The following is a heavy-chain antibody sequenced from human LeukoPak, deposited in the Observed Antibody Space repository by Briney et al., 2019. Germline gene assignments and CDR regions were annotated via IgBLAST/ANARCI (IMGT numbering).Heavy chain of an antibody. CDR2: IYYSGST. CDR3: ARHLRGEQQLSGFDY. Sequence: SQTLSLTCTVSGGSISSGGYYWSWIRQHPGKGLEWIGYIYYSGSTYYNPSLKSRVTISVDTSKNQFSLKLSSVTATDTAVYYCARHLRGEQQLSGFDYWGQGTPVTVSS. J-gene: IGHJ4*02. V-gene: IGHV4-31*03. D-gene: IGHD6-13*01. CDR1: GGSISSGGYY.